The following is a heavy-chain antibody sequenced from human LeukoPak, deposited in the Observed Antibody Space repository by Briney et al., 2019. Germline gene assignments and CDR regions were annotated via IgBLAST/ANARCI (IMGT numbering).Heavy chain of an antibody. V-gene: IGHV4-30-4*01. J-gene: IGHJ4*02. Sequence: PSETLSLTCTVSGGSISSGDYYWSWIRQPPGKGLEWIGYIYYSGSTYYNPSLKSRVTISVDTSKNQFSLKLSSVTAADTAVYYCARDRGSDYYGSGSPSPLDYWGQGTLVTVSS. CDR1: GGSISSGDYY. D-gene: IGHD3-10*01. CDR3: ARDRGSDYYGSGSPSPLDY. CDR2: IYYSGST.